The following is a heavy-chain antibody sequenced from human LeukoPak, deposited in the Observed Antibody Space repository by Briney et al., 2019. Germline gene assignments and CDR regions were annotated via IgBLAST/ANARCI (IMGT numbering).Heavy chain of an antibody. CDR2: INHSGST. V-gene: IGHV4-34*01. J-gene: IGHJ6*02. CDR3: AREGYYDSSGFYYGMDV. Sequence: SETLSLTCAVYGGSFSGYYWSWIRQPPGEGLEWIGEINHSGSTNYNPSLKSRVTISVDTSKNQFSLRLSSVTAADTAVYYCAREGYYDSSGFYYGMDVWGQGTTVTVSS. CDR1: GGSFSGYY. D-gene: IGHD3-22*01.